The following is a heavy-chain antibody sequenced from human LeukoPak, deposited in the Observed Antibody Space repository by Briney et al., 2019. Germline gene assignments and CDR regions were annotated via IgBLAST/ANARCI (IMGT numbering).Heavy chain of an antibody. J-gene: IGHJ4*02. CDR2: INHSGST. D-gene: IGHD2-2*01. V-gene: IGHV4-34*01. Sequence: SETLSLTCAVYGGSFSGYYWSWIRQPPGKGLEWIGEINHSGSTNYNPPLKSRVTISVDTSKNQFSLRLSSVTAADTAVYYCARWGYCSSTSCQNFDYWGQGTLVTVSS. CDR1: GGSFSGYY. CDR3: ARWGYCSSTSCQNFDY.